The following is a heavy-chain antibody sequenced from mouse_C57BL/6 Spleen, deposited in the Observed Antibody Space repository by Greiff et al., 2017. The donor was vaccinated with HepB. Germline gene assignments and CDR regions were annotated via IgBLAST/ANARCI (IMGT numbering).Heavy chain of an antibody. J-gene: IGHJ4*01. CDR3: ARMGLTTVVADYYAMDY. V-gene: IGHV5-12*01. Sequence: EVKLLESGGGLVQPGGSLKLSCAASGFTFSDYYMYWVRQTPEKRLEWVAYISNGGGSTYYPDTVKGRFTISRDNAKNTLYLQMSRLKSEDTAMYYCARMGLTTVVADYYAMDYWGQGTSVTVSS. CDR1: GFTFSDYY. D-gene: IGHD1-1*01. CDR2: ISNGGGST.